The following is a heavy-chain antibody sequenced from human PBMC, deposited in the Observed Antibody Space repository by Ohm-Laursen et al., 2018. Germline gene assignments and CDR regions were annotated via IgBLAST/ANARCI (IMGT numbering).Heavy chain of an antibody. Sequence: SLRLSCSASGFTFSSYGMHWVRQAPGKGLEWVAVISYDGSNKYYADSVKGRFTISRDNSKNTLYLQMSSLRAEDTAVYYCTKGLEYYYGSGSFDWGQGTLVTVTS. CDR1: GFTFSSYG. V-gene: IGHV3-30*18. CDR2: ISYDGSNK. D-gene: IGHD3-10*01. CDR3: TKGLEYYYGSGSFD. J-gene: IGHJ4*02.